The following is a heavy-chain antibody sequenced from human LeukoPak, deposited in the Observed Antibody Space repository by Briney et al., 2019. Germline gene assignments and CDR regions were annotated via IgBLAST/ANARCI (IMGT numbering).Heavy chain of an antibody. CDR2: IKQDGSEK. D-gene: IGHD6-19*01. CDR3: VRDSGWYRLDS. J-gene: IGHJ4*02. Sequence: GGSLRLSCAASGFTFSSYWMSWVRQAPGKGLEWVANIKQDGSEKYYVDSVKGRFTISRDNAKNSLYLQMNSLRADDTAMYYCVRDSGWYRLDSWGQGTQVTVSS. CDR1: GFTFSSYW. V-gene: IGHV3-7*01.